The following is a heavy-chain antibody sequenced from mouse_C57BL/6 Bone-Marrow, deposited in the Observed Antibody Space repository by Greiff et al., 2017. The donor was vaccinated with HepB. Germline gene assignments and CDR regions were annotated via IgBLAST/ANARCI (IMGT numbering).Heavy chain of an antibody. Sequence: QVQLQQSGAELARPGASVKLSCKASGYTFTSYGISWVKQRTGQGLEWIGEIYPRSGNTYYNEKFKGKATLTADKSSSTAYMELRSLTSEDSAVYFWATATVGAHEGYWYFDVWGTGTTVTVSS. V-gene: IGHV1-81*01. CDR1: GYTFTSYG. CDR2: IYPRSGNT. D-gene: IGHD1-1*01. CDR3: ATATVGAHEGYWYFDV. J-gene: IGHJ1*03.